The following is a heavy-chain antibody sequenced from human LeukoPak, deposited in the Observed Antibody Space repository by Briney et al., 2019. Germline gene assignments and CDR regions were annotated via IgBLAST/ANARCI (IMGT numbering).Heavy chain of an antibody. J-gene: IGHJ6*03. Sequence: SETLSLTCAVCGGSFSGYSWSWLRQPPGKGLEGIGEINHRGSTNYNPSLKSRVTISLDTSNNQLSLKLSSVTAADTAVYYCARVPPYCSGGSCRYYYYMDVWGKGTTVTVSS. V-gene: IGHV4-34*01. CDR2: INHRGST. D-gene: IGHD2-15*01. CDR1: GGSFSGYS. CDR3: ARVPPYCSGGSCRYYYYMDV.